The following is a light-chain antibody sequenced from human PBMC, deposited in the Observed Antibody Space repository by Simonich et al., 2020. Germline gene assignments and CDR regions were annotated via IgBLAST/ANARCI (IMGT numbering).Light chain of an antibody. CDR2: AAS. CDR3: QQSYSTPWT. Sequence: DIQMTQSPSSLSASVGYRVTITCRARQSISSYLNWYQQKPGNAPKLLIYAASSLQSGVPSRFSGSGSGTDFTLTISSLQPEDFATYYCQQSYSTPWTFGQGTKVEIK. CDR1: QSISSY. V-gene: IGKV1-39*01. J-gene: IGKJ1*01.